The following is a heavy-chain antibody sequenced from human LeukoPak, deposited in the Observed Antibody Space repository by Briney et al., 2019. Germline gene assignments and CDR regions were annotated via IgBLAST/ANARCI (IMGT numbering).Heavy chain of an antibody. J-gene: IGHJ4*02. CDR1: GGSISSSSYY. V-gene: IGHV4-61*05. CDR3: ARHGEPIAVSFFDY. CDR2: IYYSGST. D-gene: IGHD6-19*01. Sequence: PSETLSLTCTVSGGSISSSSYYWSWIRQPPRKGLEWIGYIYYSGSTNYNPSLKSRVTISVDTSKNQVPLKLSSVAAADTAVYYCARHGEPIAVSFFDYWGQGTLVTVSS.